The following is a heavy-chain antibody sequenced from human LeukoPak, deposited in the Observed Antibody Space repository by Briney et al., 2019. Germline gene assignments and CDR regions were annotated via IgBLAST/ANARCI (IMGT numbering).Heavy chain of an antibody. Sequence: SETLSLTCTVSGGSISSYYWSWIRQPPGKGLEWIGYIYYSGSTNYNPSLKSRVTISVDTSKNQFPLKLSSVTAADTAVYYCSRQERWERPMFFDYWGQGPLVTVSS. CDR1: GGSISSYY. J-gene: IGHJ4*02. V-gene: IGHV4-59*08. CDR2: IYYSGST. CDR3: SRQERWERPMFFDY. D-gene: IGHD1-26*01.